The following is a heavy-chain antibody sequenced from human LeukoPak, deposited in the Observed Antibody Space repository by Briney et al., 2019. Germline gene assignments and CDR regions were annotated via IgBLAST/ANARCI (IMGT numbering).Heavy chain of an antibody. V-gene: IGHV3-53*01. CDR3: ARGPTMYGMDV. J-gene: IGHJ6*02. CDR1: GFTVSSNY. CDR2: IYSGGST. Sequence: GGSLRLSCAASGFTVSSNYLSWVRQAPGKGLEWVSVIYSGGSTYYADSVKGRLTISRDNSKNTMYLQMNSLRAEDTAIYYYARGPTMYGMDVWGQGTTVTVSS.